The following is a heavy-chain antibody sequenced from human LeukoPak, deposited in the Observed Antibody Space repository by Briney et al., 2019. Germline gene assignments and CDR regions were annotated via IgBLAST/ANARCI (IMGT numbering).Heavy chain of an antibody. CDR2: ISAGGGST. D-gene: IGHD3-16*01. CDR3: AKDWGY. Sequence: GGSLRLSCAASGFTFNNFAMNWVRQAPGKGLEWVSHISAGGGSTHYADSVKGRFTISRDNSKDTLYLQMNSLRAEDTATYYCAKDWGYWGQGTLVTVSS. CDR1: GFTFNNFA. V-gene: IGHV3-23*01. J-gene: IGHJ4*02.